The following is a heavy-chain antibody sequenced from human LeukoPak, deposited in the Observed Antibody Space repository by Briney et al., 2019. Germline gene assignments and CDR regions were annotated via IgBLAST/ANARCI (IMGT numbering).Heavy chain of an antibody. Sequence: GGSLRLSCAASGFSFSSYEMIWVRRAPGKGLEWVSYISSSGSTIYSADSVKGRFIISRDNAKNSLYLQMNSLRAEDTAVYYCARLRGYSYGLDYWGQGTLVTVSS. J-gene: IGHJ4*02. CDR2: ISSSGSTI. CDR3: ARLRGYSYGLDY. D-gene: IGHD5-18*01. CDR1: GFSFSSYE. V-gene: IGHV3-48*03.